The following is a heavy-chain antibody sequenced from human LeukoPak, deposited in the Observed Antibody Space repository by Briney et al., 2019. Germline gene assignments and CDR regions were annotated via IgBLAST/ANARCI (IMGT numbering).Heavy chain of an antibody. Sequence: ASVKVSCKASGGTFSSYAISWVRQAPGRGLEWMGRIIPILGIANYAQKFQGRVTITADKSTSTAYMELSSLRSKDTAVYYCARTSYYGMDVWGQGTTVTVSS. CDR2: IIPILGIA. J-gene: IGHJ6*02. V-gene: IGHV1-69*04. CDR1: GGTFSSYA. CDR3: ARTSYYGMDV.